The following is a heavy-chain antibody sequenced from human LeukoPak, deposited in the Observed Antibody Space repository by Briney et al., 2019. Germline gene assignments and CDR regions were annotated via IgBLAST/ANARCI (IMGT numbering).Heavy chain of an antibody. Sequence: GGSVRLSCAASGFTFSSYWMHWVRQTPGKGLVWMSRISTDGSFTNYADSVKGRFSISRDNAKNTLYLQMNSLRVEDTAVYFCARGSSARFIGPEYWGHGTLVTVSS. V-gene: IGHV3-74*01. CDR1: GFTFSSYW. J-gene: IGHJ4*01. D-gene: IGHD1-26*01. CDR2: ISTDGSFT. CDR3: ARGSSARFIGPEY.